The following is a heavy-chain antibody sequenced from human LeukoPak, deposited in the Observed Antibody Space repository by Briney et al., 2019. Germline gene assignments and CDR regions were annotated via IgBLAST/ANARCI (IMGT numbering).Heavy chain of an antibody. Sequence: ASVKVPCKASGYTFTSYDINWVRQATGQGLEWMGWMNPNSGNTGYAQKFQGRVTITRNTSISTAYMELSSLRSEDTAVYYCARDPAAGTFDYWGQGTLVTVSS. CDR1: GYTFTSYD. V-gene: IGHV1-8*03. CDR3: ARDPAAGTFDY. J-gene: IGHJ4*02. D-gene: IGHD6-13*01. CDR2: MNPNSGNT.